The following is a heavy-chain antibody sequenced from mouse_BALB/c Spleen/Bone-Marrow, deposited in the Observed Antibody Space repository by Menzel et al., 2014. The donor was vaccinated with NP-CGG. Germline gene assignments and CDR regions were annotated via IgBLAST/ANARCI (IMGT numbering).Heavy chain of an antibody. Sequence: EVHLVESGGDLVKPGGSLKLSCAASGFTFSSYGMSWVRQTPDKRLEWVATISSGGSHTYYTDSVKGRFTISRDNAKNTLYLQMSSLKSEDTAIYYCARRGYDNSYWYFGVWGAGTTVTVSS. J-gene: IGHJ1*01. CDR2: ISSGGSHT. CDR1: GFTFSSYG. V-gene: IGHV5-6*01. CDR3: ARRGYDNSYWYFGV. D-gene: IGHD2-10*02.